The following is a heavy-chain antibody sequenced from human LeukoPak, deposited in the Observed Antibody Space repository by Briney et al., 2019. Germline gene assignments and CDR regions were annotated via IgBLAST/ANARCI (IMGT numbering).Heavy chain of an antibody. CDR3: ARAMVRGVSSTGWFDP. CDR1: GFTFSSYG. D-gene: IGHD3-10*01. V-gene: IGHV3-33*08. J-gene: IGHJ5*02. CDR2: IWYDGSNK. Sequence: PGGSLRLSCAASGFTFSSYGMHWVRQAPGKGLEWVAVIWYDGSNKYYADSVKGRFTISRDNSKNTLYLQMNSLRAEDTAVYYCARAMVRGVSSTGWFDPWGQGTLVTVSS.